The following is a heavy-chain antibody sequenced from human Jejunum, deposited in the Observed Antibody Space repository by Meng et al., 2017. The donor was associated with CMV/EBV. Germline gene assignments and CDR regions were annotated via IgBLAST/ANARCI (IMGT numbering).Heavy chain of an antibody. Sequence: ASGFTFSTYGMNWVRRAPGTGLGWVSSISGSSKDIQYADSVKGRFTVSRDNARNSLYLQMNSLRAEDTAVYYCARAQDRFLGWLPDHWGQGTLVTVSS. V-gene: IGHV3-21*01. CDR3: ARAQDRFLGWLPDH. J-gene: IGHJ4*02. CDR2: ISGSSKDI. D-gene: IGHD3-3*01. CDR1: GFTFSTYG.